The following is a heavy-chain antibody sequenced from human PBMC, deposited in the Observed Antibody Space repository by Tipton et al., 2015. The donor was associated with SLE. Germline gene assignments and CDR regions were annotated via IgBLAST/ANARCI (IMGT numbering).Heavy chain of an antibody. CDR1: GASISSDDYY. V-gene: IGHV4-39*01. Sequence: TLSLTCTVSGASISSDDYYWGWIRQPPGKGLEWIGSLSHSGDTYYTPSLQSRATISLDTSKNQFSLKLSSMTTADTAVYFCARHDYGTGWFAFWGQGALVTVSS. CDR3: ARHDYGTGWFAF. J-gene: IGHJ1*01. CDR2: LSHSGDT. D-gene: IGHD3-16*01.